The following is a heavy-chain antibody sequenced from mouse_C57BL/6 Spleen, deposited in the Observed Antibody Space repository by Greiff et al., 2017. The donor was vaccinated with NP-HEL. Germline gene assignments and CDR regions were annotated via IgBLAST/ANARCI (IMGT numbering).Heavy chain of an antibody. CDR2: INPNNGGT. CDR1: GYTFTDYY. D-gene: IGHD1-1*01. CDR3: ARSGDYGSLFMDY. Sequence: EVQLQQSGPELVKPGASVKISCKASGYTFTDYYMNWVKQSHGKSLEWIGDINPNNGGTSYNQKFKGKATLTVDKSSSTAYMELRSLTSEDSAVYYCARSGDYGSLFMDYWGQGTSVTVSS. J-gene: IGHJ4*01. V-gene: IGHV1-26*01.